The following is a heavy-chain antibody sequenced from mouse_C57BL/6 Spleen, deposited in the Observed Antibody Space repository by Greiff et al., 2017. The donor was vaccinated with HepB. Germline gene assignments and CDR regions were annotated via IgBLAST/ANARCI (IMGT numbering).Heavy chain of an antibody. CDR3: TRGDGSSLYYYAMDY. Sequence: QVQLQQSGAELVRPGASVTLSCKASGYTFTDYEMHWVKQTPVHGLEWIGAIDPETGGTAYNQKFKGKAILTADKSSSTAYMELRSLTSEDSAVYYCTRGDGSSLYYYAMDYWGQGTSVTVSS. D-gene: IGHD1-1*01. J-gene: IGHJ4*01. CDR2: IDPETGGT. CDR1: GYTFTDYE. V-gene: IGHV1-15*01.